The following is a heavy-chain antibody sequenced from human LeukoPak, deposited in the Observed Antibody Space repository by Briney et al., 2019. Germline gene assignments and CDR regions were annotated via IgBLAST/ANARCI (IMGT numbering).Heavy chain of an antibody. D-gene: IGHD3-16*01. CDR3: AKDLNWAPPHY. Sequence: GGSLRLSCVASGFTLKNYAMTWVRQAPGKGLEWVSTFSSGGTYYAYSVKGRVIISKDKSKNTVNLQMNSLRAEDSAVYYCAKDLNWAPPHYWGQGTLVTVSS. CDR2: FSSGGT. V-gene: IGHV3-23*01. CDR1: GFTLKNYA. J-gene: IGHJ4*02.